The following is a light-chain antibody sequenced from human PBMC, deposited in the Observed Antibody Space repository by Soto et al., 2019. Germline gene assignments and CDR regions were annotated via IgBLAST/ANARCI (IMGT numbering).Light chain of an antibody. CDR2: SNN. V-gene: IGLV1-44*01. Sequence: QSVLTQPPSASGTPGQRVTISCSGSGSNIGSNTVNWYQQLPGTAPNLLIYSNNQRPSGVPDRFSASKSGTSASLAISGLQSEDEADYYCAAWDDSLDGHEVFGGGTKVTVL. CDR1: GSNIGSNT. CDR3: AAWDDSLDGHEV. J-gene: IGLJ2*01.